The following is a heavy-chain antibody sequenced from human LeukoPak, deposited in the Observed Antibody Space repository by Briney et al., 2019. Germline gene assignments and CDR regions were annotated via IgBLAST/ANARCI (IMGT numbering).Heavy chain of an antibody. J-gene: IGHJ4*02. CDR3: AKGPGTPFYFDY. D-gene: IGHD1-14*01. Sequence: SGGSLRLSCAASGFTFNIYAMSWVRQAPGKGLEWVSTISNSGGSTYYADSVKGRFSISRDNSKNTLYLQVNSLRAEDTAVYYCAKGPGTPFYFDYWGQGTLVTVSS. CDR1: GFTFNIYA. V-gene: IGHV3-23*01. CDR2: ISNSGGST.